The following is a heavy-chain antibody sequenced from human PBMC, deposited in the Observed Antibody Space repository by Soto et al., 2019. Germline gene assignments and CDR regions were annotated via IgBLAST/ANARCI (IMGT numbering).Heavy chain of an antibody. CDR2: IYPGDSDT. D-gene: IGHD3-3*01. V-gene: IGHV5-51*01. CDR3: ARAYYDFWSGQYYFDY. Sequence: PGESLKISCKGSGYSFTSYWIGWVRQMPGKGLEWMGIIYPGDSDTRYSPSFQGQVTISADKSISTAYLQWSSLKASDTAMYYCARAYYDFWSGQYYFDYWGQGTLVTVSS. CDR1: GYSFTSYW. J-gene: IGHJ4*02.